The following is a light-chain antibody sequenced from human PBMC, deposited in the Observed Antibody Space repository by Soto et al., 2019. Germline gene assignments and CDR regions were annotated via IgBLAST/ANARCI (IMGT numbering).Light chain of an antibody. V-gene: IGKV3-20*01. Sequence: ELVLTQSPDTLSLYPGEKATLSCRTSRGGASSYLAWYQQKLGQSPRLLIYGASSRATGIPDRFSGSGSGTDFTLTISRLEPEDYAVYYCQQYGHSLWTFGQGTKVDIK. CDR3: QQYGHSLWT. J-gene: IGKJ1*01. CDR2: GAS. CDR1: RGGASSY.